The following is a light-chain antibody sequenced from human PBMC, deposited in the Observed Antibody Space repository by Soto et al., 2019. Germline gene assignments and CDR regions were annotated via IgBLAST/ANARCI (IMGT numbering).Light chain of an antibody. V-gene: IGKV3D-20*02. CDR3: QQRSYPIT. CDR1: HSVSSTF. CDR2: DAS. J-gene: IGKJ5*01. Sequence: DTVLTQAPGTLSLSPGETDTLTCSASHSVSSTFLAWYQQKPGQAPTLLIYDASHRATGIPVRFSGSGSESDFTLTISSLEPEDFAVYYCQQRSYPITFGQGTRLEIK.